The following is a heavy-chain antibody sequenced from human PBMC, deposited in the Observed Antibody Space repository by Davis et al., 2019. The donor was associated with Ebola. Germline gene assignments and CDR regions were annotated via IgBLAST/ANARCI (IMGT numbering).Heavy chain of an antibody. V-gene: IGHV1-69*04. D-gene: IGHD3-10*01. Sequence: SVKVSCKASGGTFSSYAISWVRQAPGQGLEWMGRIIPILGIANYAQKFQGRVTITADKSTSTAYMELSSLRSEDTAVYYCASGPPYNIRDLVYFDYWGQGTLVTVSS. CDR2: IIPILGIA. J-gene: IGHJ4*02. CDR1: GGTFSSYA. CDR3: ASGPPYNIRDLVYFDY.